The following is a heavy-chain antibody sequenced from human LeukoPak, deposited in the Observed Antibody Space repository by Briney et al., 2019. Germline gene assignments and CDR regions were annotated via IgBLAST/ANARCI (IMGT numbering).Heavy chain of an antibody. V-gene: IGHV3-30*18. J-gene: IGHJ6*03. Sequence: PGGSLRLSCAASGFTFSSYSMHWVRQAPGKGLEWVAVISYDGSNKYYADSVKGRFTISRDNSKNTLYLQMNSLRAEDTAVYYCAKGCGIAARRGRNYYYMDVWGKGTTVTVSS. CDR1: GFTFSSYS. D-gene: IGHD6-6*01. CDR2: ISYDGSNK. CDR3: AKGCGIAARRGRNYYYMDV.